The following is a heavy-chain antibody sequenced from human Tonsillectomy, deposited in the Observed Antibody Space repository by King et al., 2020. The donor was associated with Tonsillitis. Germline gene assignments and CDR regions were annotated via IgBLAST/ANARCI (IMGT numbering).Heavy chain of an antibody. CDR1: GFTFSGSS. D-gene: IGHD6-19*01. CDR3: ATSDWYY. V-gene: IGHV3-48*01. J-gene: IGHJ4*02. Sequence: VQLVESGGGLVQPGGSLRLSCAASGFTFSGSSMNWGRQAPGKGLEWISYISSSTTNIQYADSVKGRFTISRDNAKNSLYLQMNSLRVEDTAVYFCATSDWYYWGQGTLVTVSS. CDR2: ISSSTTNI.